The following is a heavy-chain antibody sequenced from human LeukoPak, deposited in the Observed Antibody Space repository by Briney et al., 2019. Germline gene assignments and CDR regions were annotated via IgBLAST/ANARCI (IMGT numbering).Heavy chain of an antibody. CDR3: ARAPMTTEDY. Sequence: GGSLRLSCAASGFTFDDYTMHWVRQAPGKGLEWVSLISWDGGGTNYADSVKGRFTISRDRSKNTLYLQMNSLRVEDTAVYYCARAPMTTEDYWGQGTLVTVSS. D-gene: IGHD4-17*01. CDR1: GFTFDDYT. CDR2: ISWDGGGT. J-gene: IGHJ4*02. V-gene: IGHV3-43*01.